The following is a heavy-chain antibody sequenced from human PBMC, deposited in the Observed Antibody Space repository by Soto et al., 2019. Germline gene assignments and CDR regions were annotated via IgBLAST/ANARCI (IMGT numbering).Heavy chain of an antibody. CDR2: IYYGGTT. Sequence: GGSLRLSCAASGLTVSDDHMSWVRQAPGKGPEWVSVIYYGGTTYYADSVQGRFTISRDKSKNTLYLQMNDLRADDTAVYYCAREAAGFDIWGQGTMVTVSS. CDR3: AREAAGFDI. J-gene: IGHJ3*02. CDR1: GLTVSDDH. V-gene: IGHV3-53*01.